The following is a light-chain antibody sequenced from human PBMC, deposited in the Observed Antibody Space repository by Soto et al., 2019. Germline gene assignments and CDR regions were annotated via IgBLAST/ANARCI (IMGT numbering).Light chain of an antibody. CDR2: RNK. Sequence: QSALTQPPSASGTPGQRVTISCSGSSSNIGSNFVYWYQQFPGTAPNLLIYRNKQQPSGVPDRFSASKSATSASLAISGLPSEDEDDYYCAAWDDSLSAWVFGAGTKLTVL. V-gene: IGLV1-47*01. J-gene: IGLJ3*02. CDR3: AAWDDSLSAWV. CDR1: SSNIGSNF.